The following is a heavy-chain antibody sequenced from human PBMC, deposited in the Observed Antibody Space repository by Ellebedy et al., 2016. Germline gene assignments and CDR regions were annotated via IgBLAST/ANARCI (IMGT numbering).Heavy chain of an antibody. Sequence: GESLKISXAASGFTFSSYAMHWVRQAPGKGLEWVAVISYDGSNKYYADSVKGRFTISRDNSKNTLYLQMNSLRAEDTAVYYCARDRGTMIVVDDAFDIWGQGTMITVSS. D-gene: IGHD3-22*01. CDR3: ARDRGTMIVVDDAFDI. CDR2: ISYDGSNK. CDR1: GFTFSSYA. V-gene: IGHV3-30-3*01. J-gene: IGHJ3*02.